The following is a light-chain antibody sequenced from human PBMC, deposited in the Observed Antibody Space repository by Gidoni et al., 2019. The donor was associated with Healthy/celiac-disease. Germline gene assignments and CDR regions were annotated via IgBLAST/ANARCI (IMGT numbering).Light chain of an antibody. V-gene: IGLV1-40*01. CDR2: GNS. J-gene: IGLJ2*01. Sequence: QSVLTQPPSVSGAPGQRVTLSGTGSSSNIGAGYDVHWYQQLPGTAPKLLIYGNSNRPSGVPDRFSDSKSGTSASLAITGLQAEDEADYYCQSYDSSLSAHVVFGGGTKLTVL. CDR1: SSNIGAGYD. CDR3: QSYDSSLSAHVV.